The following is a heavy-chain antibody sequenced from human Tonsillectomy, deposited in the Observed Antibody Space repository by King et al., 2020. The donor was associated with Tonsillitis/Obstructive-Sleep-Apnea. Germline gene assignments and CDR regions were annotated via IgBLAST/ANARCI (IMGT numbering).Heavy chain of an antibody. Sequence: QLVQSGAEVKKPGESLKISCKGSGYNFANYWIAWVRQMPGKGLEWMGIIYPGASDARYSPSFQGQVTISADKSINTAYLQWSGLKATDTAMYYCARLYCAFPPCQTQSSYSFDYWGQGTLVPVSS. CDR2: IYPGASDA. V-gene: IGHV5-51*03. CDR1: GYNFANYW. J-gene: IGHJ4*02. D-gene: IGHD2-8*02. CDR3: ARLYCAFPPCQTQSSYSFDY.